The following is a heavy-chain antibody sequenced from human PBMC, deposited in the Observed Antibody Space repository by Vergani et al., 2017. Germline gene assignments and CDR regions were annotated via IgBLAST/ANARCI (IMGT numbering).Heavy chain of an antibody. V-gene: IGHV3-73*01. CDR1: GFTFSGSA. CDR2: IRSKANSYAT. D-gene: IGHD4-17*01. Sequence: VQLVESGGGLVQPGGSLKLSCAASGFTFSGSAMHWVRQASGKGLEWVGRIRSKANSYATAYAASVKGRFTISRDDSKKTAYLQMISLKTEDTAVYYCTRRGYGDADLDYWGQGTLVTVSS. J-gene: IGHJ4*02. CDR3: TRRGYGDADLDY.